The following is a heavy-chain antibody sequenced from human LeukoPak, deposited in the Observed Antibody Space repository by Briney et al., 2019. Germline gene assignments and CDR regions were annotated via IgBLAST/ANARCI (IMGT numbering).Heavy chain of an antibody. CDR3: VRGYFNLCYAGVGEYYYMDV. J-gene: IGHJ6*03. D-gene: IGHD3-10*01. V-gene: IGHV1-8*02. Sequence: ASVKVSCKASGYTFTTYDMHWVRQASGQGLEWMGWVSPNSGKTAYAQKFQGRVTMTRDTSISTGYMELSSLRSEDTAVYYCVRGYFNLCYAGVGEYYYMDVWGKGTTVTVSS. CDR2: VSPNSGKT. CDR1: GYTFTTYD.